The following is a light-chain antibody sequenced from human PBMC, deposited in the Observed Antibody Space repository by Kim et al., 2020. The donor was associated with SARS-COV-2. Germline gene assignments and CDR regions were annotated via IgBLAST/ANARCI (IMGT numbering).Light chain of an antibody. V-gene: IGLV3-19*01. CDR3: NSRDTSGYHLV. CDR2: DRN. CDR1: SLRSYY. Sequence: ALGQTVRITCQGDSLRSYYASWFQQRPGQAPVLVIYDRNNRPSGIPDRFSGSSAGNSASLTITGAQAEDEATYYCNSRDTSGYHLVFGGGTTLTVL. J-gene: IGLJ2*01.